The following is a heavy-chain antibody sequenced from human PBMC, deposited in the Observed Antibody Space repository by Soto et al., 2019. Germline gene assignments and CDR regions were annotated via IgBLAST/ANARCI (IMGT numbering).Heavy chain of an antibody. V-gene: IGHV4-31*03. CDR1: GGSINSGDSY. D-gene: IGHD2-15*01. Sequence: PSETLCLTCTVSGGSINSGDSYGNWIRQHPEKGLEWIGYINYRGSTFYNPSLKSRIIISVDTSKNQFSLSLSSVTAADTAVYYCARDAPGVAPYWGQGTLVTVSS. CDR3: ARDAPGVAPY. J-gene: IGHJ4*02. CDR2: INYRGST.